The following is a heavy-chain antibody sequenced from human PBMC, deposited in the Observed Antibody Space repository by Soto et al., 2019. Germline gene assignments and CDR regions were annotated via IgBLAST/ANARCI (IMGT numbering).Heavy chain of an antibody. J-gene: IGHJ5*02. CDR2: ISSSGSTI. CDR3: ARSNGSGSMRVNWFDP. CDR1: GFTFSDYY. Sequence: QVQLVESGGGLVKPGGSLRLSCAASGFTFSDYYMSWIRQAPGTGLEWVSYISSSGSTIYYADSVKGRFTISRDNAKKSLSLQMNSLRAEDTAVYYCARSNGSGSMRVNWFDPWGQGTLVTVSS. V-gene: IGHV3-11*01. D-gene: IGHD3-10*01.